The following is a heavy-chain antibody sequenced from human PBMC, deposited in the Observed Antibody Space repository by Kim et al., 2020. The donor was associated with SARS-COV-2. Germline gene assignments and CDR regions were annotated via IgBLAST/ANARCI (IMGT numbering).Heavy chain of an antibody. CDR1: GGSISSGGYY. D-gene: IGHD2-15*01. Sequence: SETLSLTCTVSGGSISSGGYYWSWIRQHPGKGLEWIGYIYYSGSTYYNPSLKSRVTISVDTSKNQFSLKLSSVTAADTAVYYCARDHIVVVVAAKSYYYYYGMDVWAKGPRSPSP. V-gene: IGHV4-31*03. J-gene: IGHJ6*02. CDR2: IYYSGST. CDR3: ARDHIVVVVAAKSYYYYYGMDV.